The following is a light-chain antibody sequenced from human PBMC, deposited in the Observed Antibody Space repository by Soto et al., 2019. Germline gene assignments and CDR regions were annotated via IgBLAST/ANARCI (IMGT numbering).Light chain of an antibody. CDR1: QSLVHSDGNTY. CDR2: QVS. Sequence: VVLTQTPLSSPATLGQPASISCRSSQSLVHSDGNTYLSWLQQRPGQPPRLLIYQVSNRFSGVPDRFSGSGAGTDFTLKISRVEAGDVGVYHCVQFAHFPRTFGQGTKVEIK. CDR3: VQFAHFPRT. J-gene: IGKJ1*01. V-gene: IGKV2-24*01.